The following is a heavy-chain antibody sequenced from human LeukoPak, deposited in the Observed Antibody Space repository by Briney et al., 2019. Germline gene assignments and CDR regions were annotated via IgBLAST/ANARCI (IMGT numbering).Heavy chain of an antibody. D-gene: IGHD6-19*01. Sequence: SETLSLTCAVSGGSISSSSGNCWTWVRQPPGKGLEWIGYIYYSGSTNYNPSLKSRVTISVDTSKKQFSLKLSSVTAADTAVYYCARYSSGWPYYFDYWGQGTLVTVSS. V-gene: IGHV4-61*08. J-gene: IGHJ4*02. CDR3: ARYSSGWPYYFDY. CDR2: IYYSGST. CDR1: GGSISSSSGNC.